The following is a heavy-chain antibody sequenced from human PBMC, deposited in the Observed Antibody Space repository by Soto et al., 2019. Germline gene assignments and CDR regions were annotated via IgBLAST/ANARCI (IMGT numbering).Heavy chain of an antibody. Sequence: PGGSLRLSCAASGFTFSYGMHWVRQAPGKGLEWVAVISYDGSNKYYADSVKGRFTISRDNSKNTLYLQMNSLRAEDTAVYYCASGVLFQFNRTPCDNWGQGTMVTVSS. CDR1: GFTFSYG. D-gene: IGHD2-8*01. CDR3: ASGVLFQFNRTPCDN. V-gene: IGHV3-30*03. J-gene: IGHJ3*02. CDR2: ISYDGSNK.